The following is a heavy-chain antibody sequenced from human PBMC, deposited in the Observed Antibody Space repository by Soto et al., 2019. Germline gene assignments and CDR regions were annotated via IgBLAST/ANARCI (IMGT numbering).Heavy chain of an antibody. CDR1: GGTFSSYA. Sequence: SVKVSCKASGGTFSSYAISWVRQAPGQGLEWMGGIIPIFGTANYAQKFQGRVTITADESTSTAYMELSSLRSEGTAVYYCAREVRYCISTSCYVVDYWGQGTLVTVSS. V-gene: IGHV1-69*13. CDR2: IIPIFGTA. D-gene: IGHD2-2*01. CDR3: AREVRYCISTSCYVVDY. J-gene: IGHJ4*02.